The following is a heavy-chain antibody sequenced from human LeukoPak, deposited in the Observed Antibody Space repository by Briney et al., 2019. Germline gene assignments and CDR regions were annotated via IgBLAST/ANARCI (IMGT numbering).Heavy chain of an antibody. D-gene: IGHD2-2*01. Sequence: ASVKVSCKASGYTFSSYGISWVRQAPGQGLEWLGWIRPFNGDTIYAQNFRGRVTMTTDTSTSTAYMGLRSLSPGDTAVYYCARSEGKRTCTSSSCSWGMDVWGQRTTVTVS. CDR3: ARSEGKRTCTSSSCSWGMDV. V-gene: IGHV1-18*01. CDR1: GYTFSSYG. J-gene: IGHJ6*02. CDR2: IRPFNGDT.